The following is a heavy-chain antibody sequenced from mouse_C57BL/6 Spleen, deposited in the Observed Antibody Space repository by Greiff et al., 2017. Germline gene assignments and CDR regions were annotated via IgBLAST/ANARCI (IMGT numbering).Heavy chain of an antibody. D-gene: IGHD3-2*02. CDR1: GYAFTNDL. V-gene: IGHV1-54*01. Sequence: VQLQQSGAELVRPGASVKVSCKASGYAFTNDLIEWVKQRPGQGLEWIGVINPDSGGTNYNEKFKGKATLTADTSSSTASMQLSSLTSEDTAVEFCTRKANYALDYWGQGTSVTFSS. CDR2: INPDSGGT. J-gene: IGHJ4*01. CDR3: TRKANYALDY.